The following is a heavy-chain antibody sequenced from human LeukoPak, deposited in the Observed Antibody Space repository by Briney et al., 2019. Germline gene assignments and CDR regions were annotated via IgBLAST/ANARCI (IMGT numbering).Heavy chain of an antibody. J-gene: IGHJ4*02. CDR2: IWYDGSNK. V-gene: IGHV3-33*06. D-gene: IGHD3-10*01. CDR1: GFTFSSYG. CDR3: AKDTTTSRRGFHY. Sequence: GRSLKLSCAASGFTFSSYGMHWVRQAPGKGLEWVAVIWYDGSNKYYADSVKGRFTISRDNSKNTLYLQMNSLRAEDTAVFYCAKDTTTSRRGFHYWGQGILVTVSS.